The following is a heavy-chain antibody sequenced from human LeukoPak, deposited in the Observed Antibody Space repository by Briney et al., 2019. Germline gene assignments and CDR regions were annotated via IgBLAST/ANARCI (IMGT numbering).Heavy chain of an antibody. CDR3: ARVYYGSGSPQFDP. CDR1: GGSFSSYY. Sequence: SETLSLTCAVYGGSFSSYYWSWIRQPPGKGLEWIGEINHTGSTNYNPSLQSRVTISVDTSKNQFSLKLSSVTAADTAVYYCARVYYGSGSPQFDPWGQGTLVTVSS. V-gene: IGHV4-34*01. CDR2: INHTGST. D-gene: IGHD3-10*01. J-gene: IGHJ5*02.